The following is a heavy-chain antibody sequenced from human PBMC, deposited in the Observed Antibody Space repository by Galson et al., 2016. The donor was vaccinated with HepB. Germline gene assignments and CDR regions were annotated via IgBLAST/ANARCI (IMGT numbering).Heavy chain of an antibody. J-gene: IGHJ6*03. D-gene: IGHD3-3*01. CDR2: INTNSGNT. Sequence: SVKVSCKASGYIFTRYYIHWVRQAPGQGLEWMGWINTNSGNTNYAQKSQDSVTMTRDMSISTAYMEVRRLRSDDTAVYYCARVIRNFDFWSTYYYYMDVWGKGTTVTVSS. CDR1: GYIFTRYY. V-gene: IGHV1-2*04. CDR3: ARVIRNFDFWSTYYYYMDV.